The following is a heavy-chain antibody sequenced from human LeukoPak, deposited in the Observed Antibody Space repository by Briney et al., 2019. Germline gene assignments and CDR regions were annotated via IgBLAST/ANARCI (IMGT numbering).Heavy chain of an antibody. CDR3: ARSRYYDILTGYYRGLDFDY. CDR2: IYYSGST. V-gene: IGHV4-61*01. D-gene: IGHD3-9*01. Sequence: SETLSLTCTVSGGSVSSGSYYWSWIRQPPGKGLEWIGYIYYSGSTNYNPSLKSRVTISVDTSKNQFSLKLSSVTAADTAVYYCARSRYYDILTGYYRGLDFDYWGQGTLSPSPQ. J-gene: IGHJ4*02. CDR1: GGSVSSGSYY.